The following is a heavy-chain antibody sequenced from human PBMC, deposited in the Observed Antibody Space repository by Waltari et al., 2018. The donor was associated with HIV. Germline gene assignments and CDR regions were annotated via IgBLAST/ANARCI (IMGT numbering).Heavy chain of an antibody. CDR1: GYPFTNYD. CDR3: STSRPGAMFGDA. V-gene: IGHV1-8*01. J-gene: IGHJ5*02. CDR2: MNPSTRNA. Sequence: QGQLVQSGAEVKQSGASVRISCKASGYPFTNYDINWLRQATGQGLEWMGWMNPSTRNAGYAHNFQGRVTMTRDIPINTAYMELGGLTSHDTAVYYCSTSRPGAMFGDAWGQGTLVTVSS. D-gene: IGHD3-3*01.